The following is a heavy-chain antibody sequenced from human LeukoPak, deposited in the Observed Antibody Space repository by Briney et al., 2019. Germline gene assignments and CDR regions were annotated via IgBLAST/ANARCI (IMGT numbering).Heavy chain of an antibody. V-gene: IGHV4-59*12. Sequence: SETLSLTCTVSGGSISSYYWSWIRQPPGKGLEWIGYIYYSGSTNYNPSLKSRVTISVDTSKNQFSLKLSSVTAADTAVYYCARAYPIQYPGIAAAGTGFGDYWGQGTLVTVSS. CDR3: ARAYPIQYPGIAAAGTGFGDY. D-gene: IGHD6-13*01. J-gene: IGHJ4*02. CDR2: IYYSGST. CDR1: GGSISSYY.